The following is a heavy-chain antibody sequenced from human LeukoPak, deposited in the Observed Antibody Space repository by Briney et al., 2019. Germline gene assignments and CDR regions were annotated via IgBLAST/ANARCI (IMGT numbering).Heavy chain of an antibody. CDR2: INPNSGGT. V-gene: IGHV1-2*02. J-gene: IGHJ6*02. CDR3: ARGFNGRYQLLYEYPDYYYYGMDV. D-gene: IGHD2-2*02. CDR1: GYTFTSYY. Sequence: ASVKVSCKASGYTFTSYYMHRVRQAPGQGLEWMGWINPNSGGTNYAQKFQGRVTMTRDTSISTAYMELSRLRSDDTAVYYCARGFNGRYQLLYEYPDYYYYGMDVWGQGTTVTVSS.